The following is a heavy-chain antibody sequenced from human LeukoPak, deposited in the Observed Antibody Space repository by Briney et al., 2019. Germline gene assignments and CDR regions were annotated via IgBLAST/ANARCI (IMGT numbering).Heavy chain of an antibody. CDR2: IYPGDSDT. Sequence: GESLKISCTGSSYIFTSYWIAWVRQMPGKGLEWVGIIYPGDSDTRYSPSFQGQVTISADKSINTAYLQWGSLKASDTAMYYCARRFGSSLGAFDIWGQGTMVTVSS. CDR3: ARRFGSSLGAFDI. J-gene: IGHJ3*02. D-gene: IGHD3-16*01. V-gene: IGHV5-51*01. CDR1: SYIFTSYW.